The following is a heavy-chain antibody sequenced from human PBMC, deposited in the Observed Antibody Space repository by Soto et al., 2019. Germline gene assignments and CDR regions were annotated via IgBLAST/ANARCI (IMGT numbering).Heavy chain of an antibody. J-gene: IGHJ4*02. CDR2: IIPIFGTA. D-gene: IGHD3-22*01. CDR3: ASRSVYDSIGYYYTGFDY. CDR1: GGTFSSYA. V-gene: IGHV1-69*01. Sequence: QVQLVQSGAEVKKPGSSVKVSCKASGGTFSSYAISWVRQAPGQGLEWMGGIIPIFGTANYAQKFQGRVTITADESTSTAYMELSSLRSEDTAVYYCASRSVYDSIGYYYTGFDYWGQGTLVTVSS.